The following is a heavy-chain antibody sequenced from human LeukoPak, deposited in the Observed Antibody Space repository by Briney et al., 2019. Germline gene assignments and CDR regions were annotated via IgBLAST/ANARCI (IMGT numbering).Heavy chain of an antibody. J-gene: IGHJ4*02. CDR2: IIPIFGTA. D-gene: IGHD6-13*01. CDR1: GGTFSSYA. V-gene: IGHV1-69*13. CDR3: AREAAAAGTWCY. Sequence: SVKVSCKASGGTFSSYAISWVRQAPGQGLEWMGGIIPIFGTANYAQKFQGRVTITADESTSTAYMELSSLRSEDTAVYYCAREAAAAGTWCYWGQGTLVTVSS.